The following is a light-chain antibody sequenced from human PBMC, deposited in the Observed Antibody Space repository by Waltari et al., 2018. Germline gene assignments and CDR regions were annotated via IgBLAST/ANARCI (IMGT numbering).Light chain of an antibody. Sequence: SALTPPAAVSGSPGQSVTISCIGASSDIGRYDIVSWYQQHPGNAPKLVISDVSKRPSGVSDRFSGSKSGDTASLTISGLQFEDEADYYCCSYAGNYVWVFGGGTRLTVL. J-gene: IGLJ3*02. CDR3: CSYAGNYVWV. CDR1: SSDIGRYDI. V-gene: IGLV2-23*02. CDR2: DVS.